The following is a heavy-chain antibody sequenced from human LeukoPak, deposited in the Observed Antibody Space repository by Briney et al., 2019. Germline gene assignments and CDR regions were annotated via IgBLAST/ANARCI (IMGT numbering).Heavy chain of an antibody. J-gene: IGHJ4*02. Sequence: GASVKVSCKASGGTFSSYAISWVRQAPGQGLEWMGRIIPIFGTANYAQKFQGRVTITTDESTSTAYMELSSLRSEDTAVYYCVSGYGDYVELSSYFDYWGQGTLVTVSS. CDR1: GGTFSSYA. V-gene: IGHV1-69*05. CDR2: IIPIFGTA. D-gene: IGHD4-17*01. CDR3: VSGYGDYVELSSYFDY.